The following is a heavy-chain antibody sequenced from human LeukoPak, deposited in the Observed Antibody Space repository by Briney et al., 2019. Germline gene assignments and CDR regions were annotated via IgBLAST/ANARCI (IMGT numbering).Heavy chain of an antibody. D-gene: IGHD3-22*01. CDR3: ATGGSGYYSDY. CDR1: GYTPTELS. V-gene: IGHV1-24*01. J-gene: IGHJ4*02. Sequence: GASVKVSCKVSGYTPTELSMHWVRQAPGKRLGGMGGFDPEDGETIYAQKFQGRVTMTEDTSTDTAYMELSSLRSEDTAVYYCATGGSGYYSDYWGQGTLVTVSS. CDR2: FDPEDGET.